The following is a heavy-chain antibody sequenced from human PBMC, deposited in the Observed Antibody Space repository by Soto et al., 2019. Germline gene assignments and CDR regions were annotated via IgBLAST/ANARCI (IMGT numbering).Heavy chain of an antibody. CDR1: GFTFSSYW. D-gene: IGHD2-2*01. CDR3: ASQKGDSCSSTSCYAGEDAFDI. CDR2: IKQDGSEK. V-gene: IGHV3-7*01. J-gene: IGHJ3*02. Sequence: GGSLRLSCAASGFTFSSYWMSWVRQAPGKGLEWVANIKQDGSEKYYVDSVKGRFTISRDNAKNSLYLQMNSLRAEDTAVYYCASQKGDSCSSTSCYAGEDAFDIWGQGTMVTVSS.